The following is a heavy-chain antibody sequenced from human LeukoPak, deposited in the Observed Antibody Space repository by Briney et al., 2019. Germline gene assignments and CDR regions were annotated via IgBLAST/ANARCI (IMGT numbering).Heavy chain of an antibody. D-gene: IGHD6-13*01. V-gene: IGHV1-2*02. Sequence: GASVKVSCKASGYNFVDDYMHWVRQAPGQGLEWMGWINPFTGFANYAPKFQGRVTVTRDTSISTAYLEVRRLRFDDTAVYYCVPNPEAYTSNWNVWGQGTLVTVSS. J-gene: IGHJ4*02. CDR3: VPNPEAYTSNWNV. CDR2: INPFTGFA. CDR1: GYNFVDDY.